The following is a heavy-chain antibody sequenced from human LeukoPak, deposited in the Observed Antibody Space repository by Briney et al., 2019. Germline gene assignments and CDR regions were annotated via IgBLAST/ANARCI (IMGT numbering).Heavy chain of an antibody. CDR1: GGSISGYY. V-gene: IGHV4-4*07. D-gene: IGHD2-15*01. CDR2: IYTSGST. J-gene: IGHJ4*02. Sequence: SETLSLTCTVSGGSISGYYWSWIRQPAGKGLEWIGRIYTSGSTSYNPSLKSRVTMSVDTSKNQFSLKLSSVTAADTAVYYCARRSPGRGYFDYWGQGTLVTVSS. CDR3: ARRSPGRGYFDY.